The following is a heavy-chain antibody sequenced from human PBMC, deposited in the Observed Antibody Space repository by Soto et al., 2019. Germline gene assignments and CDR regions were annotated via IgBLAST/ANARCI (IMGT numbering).Heavy chain of an antibody. J-gene: IGHJ4*02. CDR1: GGSISSGDYY. CDR3: ARDCSSTSCYTLFDY. CDR2: IYYSGTT. Sequence: SETLSLTCTVSGGSISSGDYYWSWIRQPPGKGLEWIGYIYYSGTTYYNPSLKSRVTISVDTSKNQFSLKLTSVTAADTAVYYCARDCSSTSCYTLFDYWGQGTLVTVS. V-gene: IGHV4-30-4*01. D-gene: IGHD2-2*02.